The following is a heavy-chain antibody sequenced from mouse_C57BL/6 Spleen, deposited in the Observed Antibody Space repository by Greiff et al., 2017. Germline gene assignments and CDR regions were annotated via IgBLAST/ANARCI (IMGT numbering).Heavy chain of an antibody. V-gene: IGHV2-2*01. D-gene: IGHD2-5*01. Sequence: QVQLQQSGPGLVQPSQSLSITCTVSGFSLTSYGVHWVRQSPGKGLEWLGVIWSGGSTDYNAAFISRLSISKDNSKSQVFFKMNSLQADDTAIYYCARMGADYSNSAFAYWGQGTLVTVSA. CDR1: GFSLTSYG. CDR2: IWSGGST. CDR3: ARMGADYSNSAFAY. J-gene: IGHJ3*01.